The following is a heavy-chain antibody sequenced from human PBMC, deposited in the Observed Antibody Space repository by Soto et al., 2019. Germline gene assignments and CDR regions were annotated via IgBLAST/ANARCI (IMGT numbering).Heavy chain of an antibody. D-gene: IGHD3-16*01. CDR3: ARDRMAFGGVTDY. V-gene: IGHV4-31*03. CDR1: GASISSAGYS. Sequence: PXETLSLTCTVAGASISSAGYSWSWVRQHPGKGLEWIGYITYSGSTYYNPSLKSRVTISVDTSKNQFSLKLSSVTAADTAVYYCARDRMAFGGVTDYWGQGTLVTVSS. J-gene: IGHJ4*02. CDR2: ITYSGST.